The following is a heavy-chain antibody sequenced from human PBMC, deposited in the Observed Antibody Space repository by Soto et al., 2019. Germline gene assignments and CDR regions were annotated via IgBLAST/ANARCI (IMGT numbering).Heavy chain of an antibody. D-gene: IGHD4-17*01. CDR1: GYTLTELS. V-gene: IGHV1-24*01. Sequence: QVQLVQSGAEVKKPGASVKVSCKVSGYTLTELSMHWVRQAPGKGLEWMGGFDPEDGETIYAQKFQGRVTMTEVTSTDTAYMELSSLRSEDTAVYYCATSTKMTTVTKNWFDPWGQGTLVTVSS. J-gene: IGHJ5*02. CDR2: FDPEDGET. CDR3: ATSTKMTTVTKNWFDP.